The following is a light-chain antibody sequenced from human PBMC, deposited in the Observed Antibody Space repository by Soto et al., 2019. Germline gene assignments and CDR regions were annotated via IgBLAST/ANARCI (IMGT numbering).Light chain of an antibody. J-gene: IGKJ1*01. Sequence: DVVMTQTPLSSPVTLGQPASISCRSSQSLVYSDGNTYLSWLQQRPGQPPRLLIYKISHRFSGVPDRFSGSGAGTDFTLKISRVEPEDVGLYFCLQFSHFPRTFGQGTKLEIK. CDR1: QSLVYSDGNTY. CDR2: KIS. V-gene: IGKV2-24*01. CDR3: LQFSHFPRT.